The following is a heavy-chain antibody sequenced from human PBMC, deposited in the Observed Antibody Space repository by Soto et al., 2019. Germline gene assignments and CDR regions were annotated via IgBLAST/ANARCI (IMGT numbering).Heavy chain of an antibody. J-gene: IGHJ4*01. D-gene: IGHD1-26*01. CDR1: GFTFSSYS. V-gene: IGHV3-48*02. CDR3: ARTGGAFDH. CDR2: ISTTSSSI. Sequence: EVQLVQSGGGLVQPGGSLRLSCAATGFTFSSYSMNWVRQAPGKGLEWISYISTTSSSIYYADSVKGRFTISRDNAKNSLFLQINSLKDEDTAVYDCARTGGAFDHWGRGALVTVSS.